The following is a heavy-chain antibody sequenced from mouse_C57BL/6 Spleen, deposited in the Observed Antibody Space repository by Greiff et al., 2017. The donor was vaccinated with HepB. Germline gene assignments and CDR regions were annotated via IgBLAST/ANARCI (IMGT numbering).Heavy chain of an antibody. Sequence: VQLKQSGPELVKPGASVKISCKASGYSFTGYYMNWVKQSPEKSLEWIGEINPSTGGTTYNQKFKAKATLTVDKSSSTAYMQLKSLTSEDSAVYYCARGTAQAFAYWGQGTLVTVSA. J-gene: IGHJ3*01. CDR3: ARGTAQAFAY. CDR2: INPSTGGT. D-gene: IGHD3-2*02. CDR1: GYSFTGYY. V-gene: IGHV1-42*01.